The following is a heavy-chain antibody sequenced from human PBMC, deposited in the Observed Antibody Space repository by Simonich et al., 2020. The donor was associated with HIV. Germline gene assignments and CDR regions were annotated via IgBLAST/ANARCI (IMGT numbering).Heavy chain of an antibody. D-gene: IGHD6-25*01. CDR3: ARGAFDGYYFDY. CDR1: GYTFSSYG. J-gene: IGHJ4*02. CDR2: ISPYKAKT. V-gene: IGHV1-18*01. Sequence: QVQLVPSGAEVKKPGASVKVSCKASGYTFSSYGINWVRQAPGQGLEWMGWISPYKAKTDYSQKFSGRVTMTTDTSTNTTYMDLSSLRSDDTAMYYCARGAFDGYYFDYWGQGTLVTVSS.